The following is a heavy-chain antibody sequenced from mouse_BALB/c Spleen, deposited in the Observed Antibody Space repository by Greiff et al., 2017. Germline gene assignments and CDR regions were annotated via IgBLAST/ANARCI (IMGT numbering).Heavy chain of an antibody. CDR2: IWTGGGT. J-gene: IGHJ4*01. CDR1: GFSLTSYD. V-gene: IGHV2-9-2*01. CDR3: VREDDYDAMDY. Sequence: VKLVESGPGLVAPSQSLSITCTVSGFSLTSYDISWIRQPPGKGLEWLGVIWTGGGTNYNSAFMSRLSISKDNSKSQVFLKMNSLQTDDTAIYYCVREDDYDAMDYWGQGTSVTVSS.